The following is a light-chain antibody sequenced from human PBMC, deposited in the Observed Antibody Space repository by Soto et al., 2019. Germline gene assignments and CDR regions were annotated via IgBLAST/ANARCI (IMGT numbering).Light chain of an antibody. J-gene: IGKJ4*01. Sequence: DIRMTQSPSSLSASVGDRVTITCRASQSISSYLHWYQQIPGKAPKLLIYAASNLQSGVPSRFSGSGSGTDFSLTISSLQPEDFATYYCQQYYSYPLTFGGGTKVEIK. CDR2: AAS. CDR1: QSISSY. CDR3: QQYYSYPLT. V-gene: IGKV1-39*01.